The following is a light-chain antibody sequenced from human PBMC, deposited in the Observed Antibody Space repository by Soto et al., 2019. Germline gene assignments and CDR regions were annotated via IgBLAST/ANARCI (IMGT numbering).Light chain of an antibody. J-gene: IGKJ2*01. Sequence: DIQMTQSPSSLSASVGDRVTITCRASQSISSYLNWYQQKPGKAPKLLIYAASSLQSGVPSRFSGSRSRTDFTLTISSLQPEDFATYYCQQSYSSPRTFGQGTKLEIK. CDR1: QSISSY. V-gene: IGKV1-39*01. CDR2: AAS. CDR3: QQSYSSPRT.